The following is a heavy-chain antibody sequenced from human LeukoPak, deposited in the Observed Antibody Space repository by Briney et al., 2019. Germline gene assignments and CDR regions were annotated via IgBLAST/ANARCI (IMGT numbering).Heavy chain of an antibody. D-gene: IGHD5-12*01. CDR2: ISAYNGNT. J-gene: IGHJ6*02. Sequence: ASVKVSCKASGYTFTSYGISWVRQAPGQGLEWMGWISAYNGNTNYAQKLQGRVTMTTDTSTSTAYMELRSLRSDDTAVYYCARAMRSYSGFDLVSANYYYYGMDVWGQGTTVTVSS. CDR1: GYTFTSYG. CDR3: ARAMRSYSGFDLVSANYYYYGMDV. V-gene: IGHV1-18*01.